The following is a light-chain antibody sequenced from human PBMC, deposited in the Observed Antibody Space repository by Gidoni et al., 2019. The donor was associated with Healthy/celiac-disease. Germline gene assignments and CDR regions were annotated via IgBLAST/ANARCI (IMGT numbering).Light chain of an antibody. CDR2: DAS. V-gene: IGKV3-11*01. CDR3: QQRSNWPLT. Sequence: EIVLTQSPATLSLSPGERATLSCRASQSVSSYLAWYQQKPGQAPRLLIYDASNRATGIPAMFSGSGSGTDFTLTISSLEPRDFAVYYCQQRSNWPLTFGGGTKVEIK. J-gene: IGKJ4*01. CDR1: QSVSSY.